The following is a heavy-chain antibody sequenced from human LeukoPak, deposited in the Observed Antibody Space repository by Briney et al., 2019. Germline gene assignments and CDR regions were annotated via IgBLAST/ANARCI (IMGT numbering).Heavy chain of an antibody. Sequence: GESLKISCKGSGYSFTNYWIAWVRQMPGKGLERMGIIYPGDSDTTYSPSFQGQVTISADKSISTAYLQWSSLKASDTAMYYCARDLGTVIPGVFDYWGQGLLVTVSS. CDR1: GYSFTNYW. J-gene: IGHJ4*02. D-gene: IGHD1-1*01. V-gene: IGHV5-51*01. CDR3: ARDLGTVIPGVFDY. CDR2: IYPGDSDT.